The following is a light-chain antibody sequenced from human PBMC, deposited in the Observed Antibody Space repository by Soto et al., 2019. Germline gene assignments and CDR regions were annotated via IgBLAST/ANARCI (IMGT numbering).Light chain of an antibody. Sequence: DIVMTQSPDSLAVSLGERATINCKSSQSVLYSSNNKNYLAWYQQKPGQPPKLLIYWASTRESGVPDRFSGSGSGTDFPLTISSLQAEDVEVYYCQQYYSTPYTFGQGNKLEIK. CDR2: WAS. CDR1: QSVLYSSNNKNY. CDR3: QQYYSTPYT. J-gene: IGKJ2*01. V-gene: IGKV4-1*01.